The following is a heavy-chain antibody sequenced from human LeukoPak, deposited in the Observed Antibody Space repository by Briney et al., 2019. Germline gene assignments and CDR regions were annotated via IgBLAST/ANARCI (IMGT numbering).Heavy chain of an antibody. CDR1: GGSISSSSFY. J-gene: IGHJ4*02. D-gene: IGHD5-24*01. V-gene: IGHV4-61*02. CDR2: IYTSGST. Sequence: SETLSLTCTVSGGSISSSSFYWSWIRQPAGKGLEWIGRIYTSGSTNYNPSLKSRVTISVDTSKNQFSLKLSSVTAADTAVYYCARDAGLDGYNRYYYFDYWGQGTLVTVSS. CDR3: ARDAGLDGYNRYYYFDY.